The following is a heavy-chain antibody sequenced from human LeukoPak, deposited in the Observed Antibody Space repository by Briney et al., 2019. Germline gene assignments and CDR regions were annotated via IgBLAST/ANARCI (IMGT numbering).Heavy chain of an antibody. D-gene: IGHD2-15*01. CDR2: IIPIFGTA. J-gene: IGHJ3*02. CDR1: GGTFISYA. V-gene: IGHV1-69*06. CDR3: ARGGYCSGGSCYFDAFDI. Sequence: SVKVSCKASGGTFISYAISWVRQAPGQGLEWMGGIIPIFGTANYAQKFQGRVTITADKSTSAAYMELSSLRSEDTAVYYCARGGYCSGGSCYFDAFDIWGQGTMVTVSS.